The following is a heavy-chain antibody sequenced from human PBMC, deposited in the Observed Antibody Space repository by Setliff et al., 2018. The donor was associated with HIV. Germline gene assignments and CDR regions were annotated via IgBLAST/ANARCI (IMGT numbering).Heavy chain of an antibody. Sequence: ASETLSLTCTVSGGSISNSRYYWSWIRQPPGKGLEWIGSIYYSGSTYYNPSLKSRVTISVDTSKNQFSLKLSSVTAADTAVFYCARYSWLPYYFDYWGQGTLVTVSS. J-gene: IGHJ4*02. CDR1: GGSISNSRYY. CDR3: ARYSWLPYYFDY. CDR2: IYYSGST. V-gene: IGHV4-39*01. D-gene: IGHD5-12*01.